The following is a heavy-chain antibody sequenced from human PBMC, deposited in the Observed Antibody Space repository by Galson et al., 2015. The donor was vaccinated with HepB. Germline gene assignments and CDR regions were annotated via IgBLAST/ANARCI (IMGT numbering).Heavy chain of an antibody. CDR2: IKEDGSEK. CDR1: GFTFSSYW. CDR3: AKAGVSRARDL. V-gene: IGHV3-7*03. J-gene: IGHJ3*01. Sequence: SLRLSCAASGFTFSSYWMSWVRQAPGKGPEWVANIKEDGSEKYYVDSVKGRFTISRDNAKNSLYLQMNSLRAEDTAVYYCAKAGVSRARDLWGQGTMDTVSS. D-gene: IGHD3-10*01.